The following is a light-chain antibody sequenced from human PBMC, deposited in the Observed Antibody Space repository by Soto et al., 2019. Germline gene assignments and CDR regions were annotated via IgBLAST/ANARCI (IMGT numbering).Light chain of an antibody. J-gene: IGKJ1*01. Sequence: DIQMTQSPSTLSASVGDRVTIPCRASQSISDWLAWYQQKPGKAPKLLIYDASSLESGVPSRFSGSGSGTEFTITISSLQPDDFATYYCQQYNTYPWTFGQGTKVEIK. CDR3: QQYNTYPWT. CDR2: DAS. V-gene: IGKV1-5*01. CDR1: QSISDW.